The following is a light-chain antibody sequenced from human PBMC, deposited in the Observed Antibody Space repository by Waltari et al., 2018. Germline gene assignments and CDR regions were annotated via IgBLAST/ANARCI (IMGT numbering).Light chain of an antibody. CDR3: AAWDDSLSGLV. CDR1: SSNIGSNY. J-gene: IGLJ1*01. V-gene: IGLV1-47*01. Sequence: QSVLTQPPSASGTPGQRVTISCSGSSSNIGSNYVYWDQQLPGTAPKLLIYRNNQRPSGFPDRFSGSKSGTSASLAISGLRSEDEADYYCAAWDDSLSGLVFGTGTKVTVL. CDR2: RNN.